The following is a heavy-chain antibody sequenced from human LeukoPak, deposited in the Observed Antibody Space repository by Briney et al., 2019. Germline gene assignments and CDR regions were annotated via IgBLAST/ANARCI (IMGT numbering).Heavy chain of an antibody. CDR1: GFTVSSNY. Sequence: GGSLRLSCAASGFTVSSNYMSWVRQAPGKGLEWVSVIYSGGSTYYADSVKGRFTISRDNSKNTLYLQMNSLRAEDTAVYYCARSYYAALNWFDPWGQGTLVTVSS. V-gene: IGHV3-53*01. D-gene: IGHD3-3*01. CDR2: IYSGGST. J-gene: IGHJ5*02. CDR3: ARSYYAALNWFDP.